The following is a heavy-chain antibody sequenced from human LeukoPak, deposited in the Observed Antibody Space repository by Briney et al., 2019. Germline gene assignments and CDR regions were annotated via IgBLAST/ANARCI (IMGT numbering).Heavy chain of an antibody. D-gene: IGHD4-23*01. CDR1: GYTLTELS. J-gene: IGHJ5*02. CDR3: ATEMALYDYGGNSGWFDP. Sequence: GASVKVSCKVSGYTLTELSMHWVRQAPGKGLEWMGGFDPEDGETIYAQKFQGRVTMTEDTSTDTAYMELSSLRSEDTAVYYCATEMALYDYGGNSGWFDPWGQGTLVTVSS. CDR2: FDPEDGET. V-gene: IGHV1-24*01.